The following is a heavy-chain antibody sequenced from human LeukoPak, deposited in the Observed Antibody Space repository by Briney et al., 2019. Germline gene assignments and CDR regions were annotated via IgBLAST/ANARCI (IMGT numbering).Heavy chain of an antibody. CDR2: ISGSGDST. CDR3: AKTRPLDSSSWSHGDY. Sequence: PGGSLRLSCAASGFTFCSYAMSWVRQAPGKGLEWVSAISGSGDSTYYGDSVKGRFTISRDNSKNTLYLQMNSLRAEDTAVYYCAKTRPLDSSSWSHGDYWGQGTLVTVSS. D-gene: IGHD6-13*01. V-gene: IGHV3-23*01. J-gene: IGHJ4*02. CDR1: GFTFCSYA.